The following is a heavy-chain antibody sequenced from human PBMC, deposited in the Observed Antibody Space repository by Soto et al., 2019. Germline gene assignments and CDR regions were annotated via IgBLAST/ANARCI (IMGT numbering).Heavy chain of an antibody. CDR3: AKDGPRVTGTLGAFDI. CDR1: GFTFSSYG. Sequence: QVQLVESGGGVVQPGRSLRLSCADSGFTFSSYGGHWVRQAPGKGLEWVAVISYDGSNKYYADSVKGRFTISRDNSKNTLYLQMNSLRAEDTAVHYCAKDGPRVTGTLGAFDIWGQGTMVSVSS. D-gene: IGHD1-20*01. CDR2: ISYDGSNK. J-gene: IGHJ3*02. V-gene: IGHV3-30*18.